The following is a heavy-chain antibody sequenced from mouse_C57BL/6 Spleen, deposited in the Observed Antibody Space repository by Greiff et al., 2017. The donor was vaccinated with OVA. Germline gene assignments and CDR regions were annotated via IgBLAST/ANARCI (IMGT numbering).Heavy chain of an antibody. J-gene: IGHJ4*01. Sequence: QVQLQQPGAELVKPGASVKLSCKASGYTFTSYWMHWVKQRPGQGLEWIGMIHPNSGSTNYNEKFKSKATLTVDKSSSTAYMQLSSLTSEDSAVYYCARSPHWDGNAMDYWGQGTSVTVSS. D-gene: IGHD4-1*01. CDR3: ARSPHWDGNAMDY. V-gene: IGHV1-64*01. CDR2: IHPNSGST. CDR1: GYTFTSYW.